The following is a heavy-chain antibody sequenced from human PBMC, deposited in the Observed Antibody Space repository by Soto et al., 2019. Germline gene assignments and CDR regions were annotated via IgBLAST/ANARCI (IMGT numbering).Heavy chain of an antibody. CDR3: ARVLTVTATDYFDY. V-gene: IGHV4-31*03. D-gene: IGHD2-21*02. CDR1: GGSISSGGYY. Sequence: QVQLQESGPGLVKPSQTLSLTCTVSGGSISSGGYYWSWIRQHPGKGLEWIGYIYYSGSTYYNPSLKSRVTISVDTSKNQFSLKLSYVTAADTTLSDRARVLTVTATDYFDYWGQGTLVTVSS. CDR2: IYYSGST. J-gene: IGHJ4*02.